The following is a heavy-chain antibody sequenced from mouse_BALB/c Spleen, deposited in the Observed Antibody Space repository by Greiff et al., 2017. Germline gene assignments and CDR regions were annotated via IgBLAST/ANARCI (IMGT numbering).Heavy chain of an antibody. J-gene: IGHJ2*01. Sequence: EVKVEESGGGLVQPGGSLKLSCAASGFTFSSYGMSWVRQTPDKRLELVATINSNGGSTYYPDSVKGRFTISRDNAKNTLYLQMSSLKSEDTAMYYCARDGNRYDGNYWGQGTTLTVSS. V-gene: IGHV5-6-3*01. CDR1: GFTFSSYG. CDR3: ARDGNRYDGNY. D-gene: IGHD2-14*01. CDR2: INSNGGST.